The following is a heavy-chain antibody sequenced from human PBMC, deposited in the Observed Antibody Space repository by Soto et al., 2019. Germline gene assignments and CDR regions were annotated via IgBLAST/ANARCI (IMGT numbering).Heavy chain of an antibody. D-gene: IGHD2-2*02. J-gene: IGHJ1*01. Sequence: PSETLSLTCAVYGGSFSGYYWSWIRQPPGKGLEWIGEINHSGSTNYNPSLKSRVTISVDTSKNQFSLKLSSVTAADTAVYYCARGGMVRGYCRSNSCYNPNEYFQHWGQGTLVTAPQ. CDR3: ARGGMVRGYCRSNSCYNPNEYFQH. CDR1: GGSFSGYY. V-gene: IGHV4-34*01. CDR2: INHSGST.